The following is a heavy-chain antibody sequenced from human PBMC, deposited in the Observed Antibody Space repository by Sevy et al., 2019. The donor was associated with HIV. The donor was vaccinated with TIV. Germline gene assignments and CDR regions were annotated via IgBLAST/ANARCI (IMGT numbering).Heavy chain of an antibody. J-gene: IGHJ5*02. D-gene: IGHD4-17*01. CDR2: IYTSGST. Sequence: SETLSLTCTVSGGSISSYYWSWIRQPAGKGLEWIGRIYTSGSTNYNPSLKSRVTMSVDTSKNQFSLKLSSVTAADTAVYYCAREAMTTVRGWFDPRGQGTLVTVSS. V-gene: IGHV4-4*07. CDR3: AREAMTTVRGWFDP. CDR1: GGSISSYY.